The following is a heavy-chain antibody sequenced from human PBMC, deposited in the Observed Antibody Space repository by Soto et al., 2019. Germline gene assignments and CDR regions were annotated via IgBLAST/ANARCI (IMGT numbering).Heavy chain of an antibody. CDR1: GGSISSGGYY. V-gene: IGHV4-31*03. Sequence: QVQLQESGPGLVKPSQTLSLTCTVSGGSISSGGYYWSWIRQHPGKGLEWIGYIYYSGSTYYNPSLKSRVTIPVDTSKNQFSLKLSSVSAADTAVYYCASTPYGSGSYYDGWGQGTLVTVSS. J-gene: IGHJ4*02. D-gene: IGHD3-10*01. CDR3: ASTPYGSGSYYDG. CDR2: IYYSGST.